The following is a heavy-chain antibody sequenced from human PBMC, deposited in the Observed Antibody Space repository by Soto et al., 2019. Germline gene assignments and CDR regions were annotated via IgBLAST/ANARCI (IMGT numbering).Heavy chain of an antibody. CDR3: ARDGVVLDP. Sequence: VKVSCKASGYTFTSYAMHWVHQAPVQRLEWMGWINAGNGNTKYSQKFQGRVTITRDTSASTAYMELSSLRSEDTAVYYCARDGVVLDPWGQGILVTVSS. CDR1: GYTFTSYA. J-gene: IGHJ5*02. V-gene: IGHV1-3*01. D-gene: IGHD2-8*01. CDR2: INAGNGNT.